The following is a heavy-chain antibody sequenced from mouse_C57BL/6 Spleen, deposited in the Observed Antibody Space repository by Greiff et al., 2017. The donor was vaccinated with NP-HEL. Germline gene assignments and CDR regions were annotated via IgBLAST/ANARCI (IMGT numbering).Heavy chain of an antibody. Sequence: EVQLVESGGGLVQPKGSLKLSCAASGFTFNTYAMHWVRQAPGKGLEWVARIRSKSSNYATYYADSVKDRFTISRDDSQSMLYLQMNNLKTEDTPMYYCVRELDSYYYGSSWFAYWGQGTLVTVSA. J-gene: IGHJ3*01. V-gene: IGHV10-3*01. D-gene: IGHD1-1*01. CDR1: GFTFNTYA. CDR2: IRSKSSNYAT. CDR3: VRELDSYYYGSSWFAY.